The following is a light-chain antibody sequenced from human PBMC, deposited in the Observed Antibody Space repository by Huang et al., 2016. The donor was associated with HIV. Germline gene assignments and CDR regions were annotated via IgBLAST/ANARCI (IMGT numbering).Light chain of an antibody. Sequence: EIVLTQSPATLSLAPGARATLSCRASQSVTDYLAWYQQKPGQAPRLLIYDASTRATGIPARFSGSGSGTDFTLTIDSLEPEDFAVYYCQHRSSWSLTFGGGTKVEIK. CDR1: QSVTDY. CDR2: DAS. V-gene: IGKV3-11*01. CDR3: QHRSSWSLT. J-gene: IGKJ4*01.